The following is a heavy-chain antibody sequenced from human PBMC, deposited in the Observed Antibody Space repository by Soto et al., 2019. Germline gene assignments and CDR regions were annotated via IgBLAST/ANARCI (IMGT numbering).Heavy chain of an antibody. D-gene: IGHD6-19*01. J-gene: IGHJ5*02. Sequence: LVKFYCRAAGGTFSSYTITWERQDPGQGLEWMGRIIPILGIANYAQKFQGRVTITADKSTSTAYMELSSLRSEDTAVYYCSSSLAVAGINWFDPWGQGTLVTVSS. CDR2: IIPILGIA. V-gene: IGHV1-69*02. CDR3: SSSLAVAGINWFDP. CDR1: GGTFSSYT.